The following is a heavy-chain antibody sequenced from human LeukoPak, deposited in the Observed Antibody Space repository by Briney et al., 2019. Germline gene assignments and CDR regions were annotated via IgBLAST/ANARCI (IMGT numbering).Heavy chain of an antibody. CDR1: GGSISSYY. D-gene: IGHD5-24*01. Sequence: SETLSLTCTVSGGSISSYYWSCIRQPPGKGLEWIGYIYYSGSTNYNPSLKSRVTISVDTSKNQFSLKLSSVTAADTAVYYCARGRDGYRRLDYWGQGTLVTVSS. CDR2: IYYSGST. J-gene: IGHJ4*02. CDR3: ARGRDGYRRLDY. V-gene: IGHV4-59*01.